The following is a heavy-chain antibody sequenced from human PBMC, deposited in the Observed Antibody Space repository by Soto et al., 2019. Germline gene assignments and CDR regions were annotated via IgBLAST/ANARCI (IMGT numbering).Heavy chain of an antibody. D-gene: IGHD2-2*01. CDR1: GGTFSSYA. Sequence: RASVKVSCKASGGTFSSYAISWVRQAPGQGLEWMGGIIPIFGTANYAQKFQGRVTITADESTSTAYMELSSLRSEDTAVYYCARKDIVLVPAASDYYYYGMDVWGQGTTVTVSS. CDR3: ARKDIVLVPAASDYYYYGMDV. V-gene: IGHV1-69*13. CDR2: IIPIFGTA. J-gene: IGHJ6*02.